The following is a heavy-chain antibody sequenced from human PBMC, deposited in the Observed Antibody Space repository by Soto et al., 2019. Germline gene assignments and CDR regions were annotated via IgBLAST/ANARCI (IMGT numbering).Heavy chain of an antibody. CDR2: ISSSSSYI. CDR1: GFTFSSYS. V-gene: IGHV3-21*04. CDR3: AKDRSGSGTYYTSDY. D-gene: IGHD3-10*01. J-gene: IGHJ4*02. Sequence: GGSLRLSCASSGFTFSSYSMNWVRQAPGKGLEWVSSISSSSSYIYYADSVKGRFTISRDNAKNTLYLQMNSLRAEDTAVYYCAKDRSGSGTYYTSDYWGQGTLVTVSS.